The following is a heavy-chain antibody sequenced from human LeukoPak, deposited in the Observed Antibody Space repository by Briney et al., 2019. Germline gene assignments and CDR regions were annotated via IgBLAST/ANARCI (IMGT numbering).Heavy chain of an antibody. V-gene: IGHV4-34*01. J-gene: IGHJ4*02. CDR3: ARRTRGYSYGQRYFDY. CDR1: GFTFSSYG. Sequence: PGGSLRLSCAASGFTFSSYGMSWVRQPPGKGLEWIGEINHSGSTNYNPSLKSRVTISVDTSKNQFSLKLSSVTAADTAVYYCARRTRGYSYGQRYFDYWGQGTLVTVSS. D-gene: IGHD5-18*01. CDR2: INHSGST.